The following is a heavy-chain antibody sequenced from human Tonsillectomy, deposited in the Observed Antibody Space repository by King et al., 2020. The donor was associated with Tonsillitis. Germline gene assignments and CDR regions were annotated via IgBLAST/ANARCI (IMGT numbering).Heavy chain of an antibody. CDR2: IYYSGST. Sequence: QLQESGPGLVKPSETLSLTCTVSGGSISSYYWSWIRQPPGKGLEWIGYIYYSGSTNYNPSLKSRVTISVDTSKNQFSLKLSSVTAADTAVYYCARDKVCSGYYCAYGMDVWDQGTTVTVSS. CDR1: GGSISSYY. CDR3: ARDKVCSGYYCAYGMDV. J-gene: IGHJ6*02. D-gene: IGHD3-3*01. V-gene: IGHV4-59*01.